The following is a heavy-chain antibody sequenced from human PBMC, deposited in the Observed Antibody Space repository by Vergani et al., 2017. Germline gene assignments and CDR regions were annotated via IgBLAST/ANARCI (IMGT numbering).Heavy chain of an antibody. J-gene: IGHJ6*03. CDR3: AREDRVVPAAKRYYYYYMDV. Sequence: QVQLQQSGPGLVKPSETLSLTCTVSGASISSYYWSWIRQPPGKGLEWIGNIYYSGTTDYNPSLKSRVTISVDTSKNQFSLKLSSVTAADTAVYYCAREDRVVPAAKRYYYYYMDVWGKGTTVTVSS. CDR1: GASISSYY. D-gene: IGHD2-2*01. V-gene: IGHV4-59*01. CDR2: IYYSGTT.